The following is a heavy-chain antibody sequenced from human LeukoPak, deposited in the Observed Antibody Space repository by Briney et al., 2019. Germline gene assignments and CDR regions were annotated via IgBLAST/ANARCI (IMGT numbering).Heavy chain of an antibody. CDR1: GFTVSSNY. J-gene: IGHJ4*02. V-gene: IGHV3-66*01. CDR3: ARDRGFYIGYFDY. D-gene: IGHD2/OR15-2a*01. Sequence: PGGSLRLSCAASGFTVSSNYMNWVRQAPGKGLEWVSLINAGGSTYYADSVKDRFTISRDNSKNTVYLQMNSLRAEDTAVYYCARDRGFYIGYFDYWGQGTLVTVSS. CDR2: INAGGST.